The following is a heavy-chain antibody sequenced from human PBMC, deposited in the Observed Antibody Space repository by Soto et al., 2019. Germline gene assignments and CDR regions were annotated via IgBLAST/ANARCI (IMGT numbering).Heavy chain of an antibody. CDR2: IKSKTDGGTT. Sequence: PGGSLRLSCAASGFTFSNAWMSWVRQAPGKGLEWVGRIKSKTDGGTTDYAAPVKGRFTISRDDSKNTLYLQMNSLKTEDTAVYYCTTSLRITMVRGVIITPHFDYWGQGTLVTVSS. J-gene: IGHJ4*02. D-gene: IGHD3-10*01. CDR3: TTSLRITMVRGVIITPHFDY. CDR1: GFTFSNAW. V-gene: IGHV3-15*01.